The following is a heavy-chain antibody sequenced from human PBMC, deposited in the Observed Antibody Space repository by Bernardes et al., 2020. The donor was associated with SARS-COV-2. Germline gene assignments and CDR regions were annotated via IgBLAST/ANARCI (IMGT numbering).Heavy chain of an antibody. CDR1: GYTFSRYG. D-gene: IGHD1-26*01. CDR3: ARDEWEQRVGFDR. Sequence: ASEKVSCKTSGYTFSRYGITWVRQAPGQGLEWMGWISRNNGNTKYAQMVQGRVTMTTDTSTSTAYMELRSLRSDDTAVYYCARDEWEQRVGFDRWGQGTLVTVSS. CDR2: ISRNNGNT. J-gene: IGHJ5*02. V-gene: IGHV1-18*01.